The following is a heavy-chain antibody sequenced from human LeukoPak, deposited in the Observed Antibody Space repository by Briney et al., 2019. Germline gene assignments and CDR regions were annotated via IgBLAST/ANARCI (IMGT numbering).Heavy chain of an antibody. J-gene: IGHJ5*02. V-gene: IGHV1-69*10. CDR1: GGTFSSYA. Sequence: ASVKVSCKASGGTFSSYAITWVRQAPGQGLEWMGGTLPILGIANYAQNFQGRVRITADKSTSTAYMELSSLRSEDTAVYYCARHAERASGSSPFPPRWFDPWGQGTLVTVSS. CDR3: ARHAERASGSSPFPPRWFDP. D-gene: IGHD3-10*01. CDR2: TLPILGIA.